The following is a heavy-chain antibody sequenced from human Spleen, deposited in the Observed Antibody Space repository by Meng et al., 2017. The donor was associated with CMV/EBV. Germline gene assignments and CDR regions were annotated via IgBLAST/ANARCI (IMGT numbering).Heavy chain of an antibody. J-gene: IGHJ4*02. CDR1: GFTFSSYA. D-gene: IGHD2-2*01. Sequence: GESLKISCAASGFTFSSYAMHWVRQAPGKGLEWVANIKQDESEKYYVDSVKGRFTISRDNAKNSLYLQMNSLRAEDTAVYYCVRAMDYWGQGTLVTVSS. V-gene: IGHV3-7*01. CDR2: IKQDESEK. CDR3: VRAMDY.